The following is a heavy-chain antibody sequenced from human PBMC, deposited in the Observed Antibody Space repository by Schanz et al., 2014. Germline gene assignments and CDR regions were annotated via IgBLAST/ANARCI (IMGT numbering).Heavy chain of an antibody. Sequence: EVQLVESGGGLVQPGGSLRLSCAASGFTFTTNAMSWVRQPPGKGLEWVSAISGNGGSTYFADSVKGRFTISRDNAKNTLYLQMNSLRAEDTAVYYCARPLGPNYYYYGLDVWGQGTTVTVSS. J-gene: IGHJ6*02. CDR1: GFTFTTNA. V-gene: IGHV3-23*04. CDR2: ISGNGGST. CDR3: ARPLGPNYYYYGLDV.